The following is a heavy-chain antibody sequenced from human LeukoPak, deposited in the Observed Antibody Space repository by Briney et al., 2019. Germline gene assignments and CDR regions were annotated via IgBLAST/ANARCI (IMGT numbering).Heavy chain of an antibody. CDR3: ARDMEQWLVQDWYFDL. Sequence: PGGSLRLSCAAPGFTFSSYGMHWVRQAPGKGLEWVAVIGYDGRNKYYADSVKGRFIISRDNSKNTLYLQMNILRAEDTAVYYCARDMEQWLVQDWYFDLWGRGTLVAVSS. D-gene: IGHD6-19*01. CDR2: IGYDGRNK. J-gene: IGHJ2*01. V-gene: IGHV3-33*01. CDR1: GFTFSSYG.